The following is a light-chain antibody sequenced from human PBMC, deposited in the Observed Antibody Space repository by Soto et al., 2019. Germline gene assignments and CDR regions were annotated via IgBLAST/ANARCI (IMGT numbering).Light chain of an antibody. Sequence: QSALTQPASVSGSPGQSITISCTGTSSDVGGYNYVSWYQQHPGKAPKLMIYDVSNRPSGVSNRFSGSKSGNTASLTISGLQAEDEADYYCSSYTSSSTLGVFGTGTEVPVL. CDR3: SSYTSSSTLGV. CDR1: SSDVGGYNY. CDR2: DVS. J-gene: IGLJ1*01. V-gene: IGLV2-14*01.